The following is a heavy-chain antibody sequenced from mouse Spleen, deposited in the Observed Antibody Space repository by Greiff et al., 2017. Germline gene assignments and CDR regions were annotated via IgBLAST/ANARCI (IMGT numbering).Heavy chain of an antibody. D-gene: IGHD1-2*01. Sequence: EVHLLESGGGLVKLGGSLKLSCAASGFTFSSYAMSWVRQTPEKRLEWVATISSGGGNTYYPDSVKGRFTISRDNAKNTLYLQMSSLKSEDTAMYYCAKSVTTATSYYFDYWGQGTTLTVSS. CDR3: AKSVTTATSYYFDY. CDR1: GFTFSSYA. V-gene: IGHV5-9-3*01. J-gene: IGHJ2*01. CDR2: ISSGGGNT.